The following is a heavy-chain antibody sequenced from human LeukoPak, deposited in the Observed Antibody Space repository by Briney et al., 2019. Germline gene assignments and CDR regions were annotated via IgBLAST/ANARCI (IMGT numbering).Heavy chain of an antibody. V-gene: IGHV3-48*03. D-gene: IGHD6-13*01. J-gene: IGHJ3*02. Sequence: GGSLRLSCTASGFAFSIYEMDWVRQAPGEGLEWLSYISSSGSYIQYAESVKGRFTISRDNAEKSLFLQMNSLRDEDTAVYYCARDPGYSSTGVDAFDIWGRGTMVTVSS. CDR1: GFAFSIYE. CDR2: ISSSGSYI. CDR3: ARDPGYSSTGVDAFDI.